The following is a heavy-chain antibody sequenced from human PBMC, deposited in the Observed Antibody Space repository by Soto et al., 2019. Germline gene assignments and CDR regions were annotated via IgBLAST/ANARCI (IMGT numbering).Heavy chain of an antibody. J-gene: IGHJ4*02. CDR1: GGSISSGDYC. CDR3: ARGSYYYDSSGYYYVGDFDY. V-gene: IGHV4-4*02. CDR2: IYHSGST. Sequence: SETLSLTCTVSGGSISSGDYCWSWIRQPPGKGLEWIGEIYHSGSTNYNPSLKSRVTISVDKSKNQFSLKLSSVTAADTAVYYCARGSYYYDSSGYYYVGDFDYWGQGTLVTVSS. D-gene: IGHD3-22*01.